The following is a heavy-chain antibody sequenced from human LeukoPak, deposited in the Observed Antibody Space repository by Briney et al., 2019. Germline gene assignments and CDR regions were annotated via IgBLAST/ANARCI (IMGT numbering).Heavy chain of an antibody. CDR2: IKSKTDGGTT. V-gene: IGHV3-15*01. D-gene: IGHD3-10*01. Sequence: PGGSLTLSCAASGFTFSNAWMSWVRQAPGKGRECVGRIKSKTDGGTTDYAAPAISRFTISRDNSKNTLYLQINSLKTEDTAVYYCTTSILLWFGELFAVIPTRAIDYWGQGTLVTVSS. CDR3: TTSILLWFGELFAVIPTRAIDY. CDR1: GFTFSNAW. J-gene: IGHJ4*02.